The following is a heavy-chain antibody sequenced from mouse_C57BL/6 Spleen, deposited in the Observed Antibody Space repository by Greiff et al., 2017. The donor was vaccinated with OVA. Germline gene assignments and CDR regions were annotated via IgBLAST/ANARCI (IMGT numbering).Heavy chain of an antibody. CDR1: GFTFSDYY. CDR3: ARDQRGNYLGGWYFDV. D-gene: IGHD2-1*01. V-gene: IGHV5-16*01. Sequence: EVMLVESEGGLVQPGSSMKLSCTASGFTFSDYYMAWVRQVPEKGLEWVANINYDGSSTYYLDSLKSRFIISRDNAKNILYLQMSSLKSEDTATYYCARDQRGNYLGGWYFDVWGTGTTVTVSS. J-gene: IGHJ1*03. CDR2: INYDGSST.